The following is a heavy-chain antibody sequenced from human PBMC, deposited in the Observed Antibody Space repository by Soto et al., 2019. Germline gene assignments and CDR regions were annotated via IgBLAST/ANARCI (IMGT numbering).Heavy chain of an antibody. CDR2: IRSKAYGGTT. CDR3: TRDIAAADDYYYYYCMDV. Sequence: GGSLRLSCTASGFTFGDYAMSWFRQAPGKGLEWVGFIRSKAYGGTTEYAASVKGRFTISRDDSKSIAYLQMNSLKTEDTAVYYCTRDIAAADDYYYYYCMDVWGQGTTVTVSS. J-gene: IGHJ6*02. D-gene: IGHD6-13*01. CDR1: GFTFGDYA. V-gene: IGHV3-49*03.